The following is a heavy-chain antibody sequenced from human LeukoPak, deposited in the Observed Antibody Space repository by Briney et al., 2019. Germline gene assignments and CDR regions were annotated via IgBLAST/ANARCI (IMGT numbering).Heavy chain of an antibody. CDR3: ARGGGYCSGGSCYSTGERFDP. D-gene: IGHD2-15*01. J-gene: IGHJ5*02. Sequence: PSETLSLICAVYGGSFSGYYWSWIRQPPGKGLEWIGEINHSGSTNYNPSLKSRVAISVDTSKNQFSLKLSSVTAADTAVYYCARGGGYCSGGSCYSTGERFDPWGQGTLVTVSS. V-gene: IGHV4-34*01. CDR2: INHSGST. CDR1: GGSFSGYY.